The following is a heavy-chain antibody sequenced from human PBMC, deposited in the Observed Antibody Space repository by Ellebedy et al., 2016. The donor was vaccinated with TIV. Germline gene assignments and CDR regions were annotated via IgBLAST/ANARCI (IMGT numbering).Heavy chain of an antibody. V-gene: IGHV1-8*03. CDR1: GGTFSSYD. CDR3: ARTADILTGYAADFDY. Sequence: AASVKVSCKASGGTFSSYDINWVRQATGQGLEWMGWMNPNSGNTGYAQKFQGRVTITRNTSISTAYMELRSLRSDDTAVYYGARTADILTGYAADFDYWGQGTLVTVSS. D-gene: IGHD3-9*01. J-gene: IGHJ4*02. CDR2: MNPNSGNT.